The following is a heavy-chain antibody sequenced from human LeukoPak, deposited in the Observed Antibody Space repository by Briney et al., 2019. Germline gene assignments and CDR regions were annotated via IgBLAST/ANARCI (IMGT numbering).Heavy chain of an antibody. CDR1: GGSFSGYY. Sequence: PSETLSLTCAVYGGSFSGYYWSWIRQPPGKGLEWIGEINHSGSTNYNPSLKSRVTISVDTSKNQFSLKLSPVTAADTAVYYCARSNGDYTDWGQGTLVTVSS. CDR2: INHSGST. V-gene: IGHV4-34*01. D-gene: IGHD4-17*01. CDR3: ARSNGDYTD. J-gene: IGHJ4*02.